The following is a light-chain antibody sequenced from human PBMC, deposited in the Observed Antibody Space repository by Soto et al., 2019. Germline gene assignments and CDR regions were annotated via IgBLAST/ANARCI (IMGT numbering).Light chain of an antibody. V-gene: IGLV3-21*02. CDR1: NIGSKS. J-gene: IGLJ1*01. Sequence: SYELTQPPSVSVAPGQTAIITCGEKNIGSKSVHWYQQKPGQGPVLVVYDDSDRPSRIPERFSGSKSGKVATLTISRVEDGDEADYYCHVWDDSDHYVFGSGTKVTVL. CDR2: DDS. CDR3: HVWDDSDHYV.